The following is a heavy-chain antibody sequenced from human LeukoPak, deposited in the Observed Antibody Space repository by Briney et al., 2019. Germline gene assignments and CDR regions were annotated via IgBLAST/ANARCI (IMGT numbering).Heavy chain of an antibody. CDR2: IYYSGST. Sequence: SETLSLTCTVSGGSISSYCWSWIRQPPGKGLEWIGYIYYSGSTNYNPSLKSRVTISVDTSKNQFSLKLSSVTAADTAVYYCARTRVAGGSGSYSGWFDPWGQGTLVTVSS. J-gene: IGHJ5*02. V-gene: IGHV4-59*01. CDR3: ARTRVAGGSGSYSGWFDP. D-gene: IGHD3-10*01. CDR1: GGSISSYC.